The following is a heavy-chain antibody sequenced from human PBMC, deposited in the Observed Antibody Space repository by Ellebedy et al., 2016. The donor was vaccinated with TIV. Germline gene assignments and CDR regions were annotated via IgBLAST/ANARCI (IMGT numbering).Heavy chain of an antibody. CDR1: GGPISRYY. V-gene: IGHV4-39*07. D-gene: IGHD6-19*01. Sequence: SETLSLTCTVPGGPISRYYWGWIRQPPGKGLEWTGTIYYNGSTYYYPSLKSPVTISVDTSKNQFSLKLSSVTAADTAVYYCAALQWLAPAWYFDLWGRGTLVTVSS. CDR2: IYYNGST. CDR3: AALQWLAPAWYFDL. J-gene: IGHJ2*01.